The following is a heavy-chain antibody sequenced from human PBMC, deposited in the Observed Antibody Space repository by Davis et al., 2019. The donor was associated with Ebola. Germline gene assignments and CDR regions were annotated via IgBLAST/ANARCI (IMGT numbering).Heavy chain of an antibody. D-gene: IGHD1-26*01. CDR3: ARQGGGSGRLTSFDY. CDR1: GYTFTSYW. V-gene: IGHV5-51*01. CDR2: IYPGDSDV. Sequence: GESLKISCNTSGYTFTSYWIGWVRQMPGKGLECMGIIYPGDSDVRYSPSFQGQVTISADKYISTTYLQWSSLKASDTAMYYCARQGGGSGRLTSFDYWAQGTLVTVSS. J-gene: IGHJ4*02.